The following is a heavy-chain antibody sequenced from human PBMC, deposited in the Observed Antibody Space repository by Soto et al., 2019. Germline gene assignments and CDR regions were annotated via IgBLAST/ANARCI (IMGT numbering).Heavy chain of an antibody. CDR1: GGTFSSYA. CDR3: ASSSWYYYYYGMDV. V-gene: IGHV1-69*06. J-gene: IGHJ6*02. CDR2: IIPIFGTA. D-gene: IGHD6-13*01. Sequence: SVKVSCKASGGTFSSYAISWVRQAPGQGLEWMGGIIPIFGTANYAQKFQGRVTITADKSTSTAYMELSSLRSEDTAVYYCASSSWYYYYYGMDVWGQGTTVTVSS.